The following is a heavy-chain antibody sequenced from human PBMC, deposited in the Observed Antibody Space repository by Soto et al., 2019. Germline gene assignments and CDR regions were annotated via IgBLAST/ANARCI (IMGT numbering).Heavy chain of an antibody. CDR3: TRSPYDYIYGVPDAFDI. CDR2: IWYDGSNK. D-gene: IGHD3-16*01. J-gene: IGHJ3*02. Sequence: GGSLRLSCAASGFTFSSYGMHWVRQAPGKGLEWVTIIWYDGSNKYYADSVKGRFTISRDNSKNTLYLQMNSLRAEDTGVYYCTRSPYDYIYGVPDAFDIWGQGTMVTVSS. V-gene: IGHV3-33*01. CDR1: GFTFSSYG.